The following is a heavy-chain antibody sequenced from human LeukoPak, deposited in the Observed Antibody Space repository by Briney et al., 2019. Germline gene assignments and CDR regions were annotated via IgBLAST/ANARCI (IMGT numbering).Heavy chain of an antibody. CDR1: GFTFSSYG. CDR3: AKGVYCGGDCTYYFHY. Sequence: GGSLRLSCAASGFTFSSYGMHWVRQAPGKGLEWVAVISYDGSNKYYADSVKGRFTISRDNSKNTLYLQMNSLRAEDTAVYYCAKGVYCGGDCTYYFHYWGQGTLVTVSS. V-gene: IGHV3-30*18. J-gene: IGHJ4*02. CDR2: ISYDGSNK. D-gene: IGHD2-21*02.